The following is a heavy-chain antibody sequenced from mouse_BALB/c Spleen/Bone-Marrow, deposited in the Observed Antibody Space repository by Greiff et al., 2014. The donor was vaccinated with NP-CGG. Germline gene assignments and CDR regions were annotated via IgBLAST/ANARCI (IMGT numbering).Heavy chain of an antibody. CDR2: IRLKSNNYAT. CDR1: GFTFSNYW. J-gene: IGHJ2*01. Sequence: VQLKESGGGLVQPGGSMKLSCVASGFTFSNYWMNWVRQSPEKGLEWVAEIRLKSNNYATHYAESVKGRFTISRDDSKSSVYLQMNNLRAEDTGIYYCTRITGKFGYWGQGTTLTVSS. V-gene: IGHV6-6*02. CDR3: TRITGKFGY. D-gene: IGHD4-1*01.